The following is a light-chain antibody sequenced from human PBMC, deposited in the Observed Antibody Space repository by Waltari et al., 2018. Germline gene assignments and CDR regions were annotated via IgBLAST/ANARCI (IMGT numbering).Light chain of an antibody. CDR3: QVWDTTSDHVV. V-gene: IGLV3-21*03. J-gene: IGLJ2*01. CDR2: DDR. Sequence: SYVLTQPPSVSVAPGKTARITCGGNNIGGKSVHWYQQRPGQAPLLVIYDDRDRPSGITERFSASNSGDTATLTISRVEGEDEADYYCQVWDTTSDHVVFGGGTQLTVL. CDR1: NIGGKS.